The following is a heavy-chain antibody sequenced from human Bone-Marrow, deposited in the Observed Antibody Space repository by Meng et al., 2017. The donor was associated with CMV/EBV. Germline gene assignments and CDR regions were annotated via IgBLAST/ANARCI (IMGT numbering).Heavy chain of an antibody. D-gene: IGHD2-2*01. CDR3: ARLPAAKHNWFDP. CDR2: IYYSGST. J-gene: IGHJ5*02. Sequence: SETLSLTCTVSGGSISSYYWSWIRQPPGKGLEWIGYIYYSGSTNYNPSLESRVTISVDTSKNQFSLKLSSVTAADTAVYYCARLPAAKHNWFDPWGQGTLVTVSS. CDR1: GGSISSYY. V-gene: IGHV4-59*01.